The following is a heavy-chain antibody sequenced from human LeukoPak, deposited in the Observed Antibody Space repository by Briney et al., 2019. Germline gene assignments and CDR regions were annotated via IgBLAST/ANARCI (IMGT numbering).Heavy chain of an antibody. CDR2: INPNTGGK. D-gene: IGHD2-2*01. V-gene: IGHV1-2*02. CDR3: ARDPPAYPCTTTRCYPEVDY. J-gene: IGHJ4*02. CDR1: GYTFSGNF. Sequence: GASVKVSCKASGYTFSGNFIHWVRQAPGLGLEWMGWINPNTGGKNSAEKFQGRVTLTRDTSLTTAYMELTSLRSDDTAVYYCARDPPAYPCTTTRCYPEVDYWGQGTLVTVSS.